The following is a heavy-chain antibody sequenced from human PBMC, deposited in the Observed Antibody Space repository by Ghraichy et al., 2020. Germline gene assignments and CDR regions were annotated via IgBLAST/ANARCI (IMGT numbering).Heavy chain of an antibody. D-gene: IGHD2-2*01. CDR1: GFTFSSYS. CDR2: ISSSSSYI. J-gene: IGHJ6*02. CDR3: ARKGGCSSTSCYGPYYYYGMDV. V-gene: IGHV3-21*01. Sequence: LSLTCAASGFTFSSYSMNWVRQAPGKGLEWVSSISSSSSYIYYADSVKGRFTISRDNAKNSLYLQMNSLRAEDTAVYYCARKGGCSSTSCYGPYYYYGMDVWGQGTTVTVSS.